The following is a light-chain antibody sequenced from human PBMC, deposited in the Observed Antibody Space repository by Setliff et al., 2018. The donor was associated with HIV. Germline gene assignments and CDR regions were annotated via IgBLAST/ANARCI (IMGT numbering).Light chain of an antibody. Sequence: QSALTQPASVSGSPGQSITISCTGTSSDVGSYNFVSWYQQHPGKAPELILYEVSKWPSGVSNHFSGSKSGNTASLTISGLQTEDEAEYYCCSYASSGSLVFGTGTKVTVL. CDR3: CSYASSGSLV. CDR2: EVS. V-gene: IGLV2-23*02. CDR1: SSDVGSYNF. J-gene: IGLJ1*01.